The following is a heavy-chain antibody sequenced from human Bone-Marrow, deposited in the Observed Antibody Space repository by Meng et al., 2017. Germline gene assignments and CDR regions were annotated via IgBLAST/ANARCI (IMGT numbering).Heavy chain of an antibody. V-gene: IGHV3-74*01. CDR1: GFSVSGYS. J-gene: IGHJ4*02. Sequence: VQLGEAGRGWCPLGGPLRCSCAACGFSVSGYSIHWVRQAPGKGLVCVSRINTDGSTTNYAESVRGRFTVSRDNSKNTLYLQMNSLRAEDTAVYYCARDLGQQWLILDYWGQGTLVTVSS. CDR2: INTDGSTT. CDR3: ARDLGQQWLILDY. D-gene: IGHD6-19*01.